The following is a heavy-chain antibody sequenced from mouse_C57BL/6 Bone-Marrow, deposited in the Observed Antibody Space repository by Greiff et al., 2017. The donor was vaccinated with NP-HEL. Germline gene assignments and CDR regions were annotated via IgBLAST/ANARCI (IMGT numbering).Heavy chain of an antibody. CDR2: ISGGGGKT. V-gene: IGHV5-9*01. D-gene: IGHD1-1*01. Sequence: EVQLVESGGGLVKPGGSLKLSCAASGFTFSSYTMSWVRQTPEKRLEWVATISGGGGKTYYQDSVKGRFTISRDNSKNTLYLQMSSLRSEDTALYYCARQGGLLHWYFDVWGTGTTVTVSS. CDR1: GFTFSSYT. J-gene: IGHJ1*03. CDR3: ARQGGLLHWYFDV.